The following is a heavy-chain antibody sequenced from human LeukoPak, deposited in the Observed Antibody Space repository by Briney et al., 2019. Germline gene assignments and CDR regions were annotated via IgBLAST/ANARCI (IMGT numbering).Heavy chain of an antibody. CDR3: VGCSSTRSNWFDP. Sequence: SETLSLTCAVYGGSFSGYYWSWIRQPPGKGLEWIGEINHSGSTNYNPSLKSRVTISVDTSKNQFSLKLSSVTAADTAVYYCVGCSSTRSNWFDPWGQGTLVTVSS. J-gene: IGHJ5*02. D-gene: IGHD2-2*01. V-gene: IGHV4-34*01. CDR2: INHSGST. CDR1: GGSFSGYY.